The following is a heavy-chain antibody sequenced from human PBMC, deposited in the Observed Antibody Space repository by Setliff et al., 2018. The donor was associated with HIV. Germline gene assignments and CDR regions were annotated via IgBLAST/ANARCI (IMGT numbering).Heavy chain of an antibody. D-gene: IGHD3-22*01. V-gene: IGHV1-2*06. CDR2: INPNTGGT. CDR1: GYIFIRYY. CDR3: ARDFTYDYDSSGPG. J-gene: IGHJ4*02. Sequence: ASVKVSCKTSGYIFIRYYIFWVRQVPGQGLEWMGRINPNTGGTDYAQKFQGRVTMTGDTSISTAYMELSRLRSDDTAVYYCARDFTYDYDSSGPGWGQGTLVTVSS.